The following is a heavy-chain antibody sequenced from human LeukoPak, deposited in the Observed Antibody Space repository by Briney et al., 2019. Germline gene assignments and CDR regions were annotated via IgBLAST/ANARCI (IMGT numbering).Heavy chain of an antibody. CDR3: AKNRAFSGYSYGCFDC. J-gene: IGHJ4*02. V-gene: IGHV3-23*01. CDR1: GFTFSSYA. D-gene: IGHD5-18*01. Sequence: GGSLRLSCAASGFTFSSYAMSWVRQAPGKGLEWVSAISGSGGSRYYADSVKGRFTISRDNSKNTLYLQMNSLRAEDTAVYYCAKNRAFSGYSYGCFDCWGQGTLVTVSS. CDR2: ISGSGGSR.